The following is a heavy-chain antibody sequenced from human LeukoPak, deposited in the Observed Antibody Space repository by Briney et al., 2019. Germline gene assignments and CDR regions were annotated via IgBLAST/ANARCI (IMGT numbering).Heavy chain of an antibody. CDR3: ARVVAYPYYYYYYMDV. CDR2: IYYSGST. J-gene: IGHJ6*03. D-gene: IGHD2-15*01. CDR1: GGSISSYY. V-gene: IGHV4-59*08. Sequence: SETLSLTCTVSGGSISSYYWSWIRRPPGKGLEWIGYIYYSGSTNYNPSLKSRVTISVDTSKNQFSLKLSSVTAADTAVYYCARVVAYPYYYYYYMDVWGKGTTVTVSS.